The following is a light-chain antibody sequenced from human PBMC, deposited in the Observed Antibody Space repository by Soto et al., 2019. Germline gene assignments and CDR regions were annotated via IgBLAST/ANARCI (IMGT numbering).Light chain of an antibody. CDR3: AAWDESPNVPV. CDR1: NSNIGRNT. CDR2: SDN. J-gene: IGLJ3*02. Sequence: SVLTQPPSASGTPGQRVTLSCSGSNSNIGRNTVNWYQQFPGAAPNLLIHSDNQRPSGVPDRFSGSRSGTSASLAISGLQSEDEADYYCAAWDESPNVPVFGGGTKLTVL. V-gene: IGLV1-44*01.